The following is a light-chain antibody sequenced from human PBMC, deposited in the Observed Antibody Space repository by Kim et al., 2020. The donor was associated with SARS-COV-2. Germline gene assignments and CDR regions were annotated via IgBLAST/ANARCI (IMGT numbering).Light chain of an antibody. V-gene: IGLV2-14*03. CDR2: DVS. CDR3: SSYTSSSTPYV. J-gene: IGLJ1*01. CDR1: SSDVGDYNY. Sequence: SITISCTGTSSDVGDYNYVSWYQQHPGKAPKLMIYDVSTRPSGVSNRFSGSKSGNTASLTISGLQAEDEADYYCSSYTSSSTPYVFGTGTKVTVL.